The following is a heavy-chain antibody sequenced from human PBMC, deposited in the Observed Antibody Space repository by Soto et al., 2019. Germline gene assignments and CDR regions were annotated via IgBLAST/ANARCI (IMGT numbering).Heavy chain of an antibody. CDR1: GFTFSSYG. Sequence: GGSLRLSCAASGFTFSSYGMHWVRQAPGKGLEWVAVIWYGGSNKYYADSVKGRFTISRDNSKNTLYLQMNSLRAEDTAVYYCARDGTYYDILTGYFPQYYFDYWGQGTLVTVSS. CDR2: IWYGGSNK. J-gene: IGHJ4*02. CDR3: ARDGTYYDILTGYFPQYYFDY. D-gene: IGHD3-9*01. V-gene: IGHV3-33*01.